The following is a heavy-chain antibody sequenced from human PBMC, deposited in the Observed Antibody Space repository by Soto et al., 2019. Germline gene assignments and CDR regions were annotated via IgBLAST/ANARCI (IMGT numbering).Heavy chain of an antibody. V-gene: IGHV3-74*01. CDR3: ARDRGWSLFDY. CDR1: GFTFSSYW. CDR2: TNSDGSDT. J-gene: IGHJ4*02. D-gene: IGHD6-19*01. Sequence: EVPLVESGGGLVQPGGSLRLSCAASGFTFSSYWMYWVRQAPGKGLVWVSRTNSDGSDTSYADSVKGRFTISRDNAKNTLYVQMNSLRAEDTAVYYCARDRGWSLFDYWGQGTLVTVSS.